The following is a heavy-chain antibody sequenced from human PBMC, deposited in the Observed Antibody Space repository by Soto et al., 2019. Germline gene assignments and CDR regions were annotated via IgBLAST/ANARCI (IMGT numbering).Heavy chain of an antibody. J-gene: IGHJ4*02. V-gene: IGHV4-4*08. CDR2: IYASGIP. D-gene: IGHD1-26*01. Sequence: PSETLSLTCTISGGSVSVYFWSWIRQSTGQGLEWIGYIYASGIPYYHPSLRSRGTISADTSKNQISLKLTSPTASDTAVYYCASGVGSSPPQYGGPGTLVTVSA. CDR1: GGSVSVYF. CDR3: ASGVGSSPPQY.